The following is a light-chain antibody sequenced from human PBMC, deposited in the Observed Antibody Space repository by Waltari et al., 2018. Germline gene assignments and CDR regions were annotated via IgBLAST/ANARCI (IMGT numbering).Light chain of an antibody. V-gene: IGKV2-28*01. CDR3: MQSLQSPFT. J-gene: IGKJ3*01. CDR1: QTLLSSNGYNY. CDR2: LGS. Sequence: DIVMTQSPLSLPVTPGEPASISCRSSQTLLSSNGYNYLDWYLPRPGQSPQLLIYLGSLRASGVPDRFSGSGSGTDFTLKISTVEAEDVGVYYCMQSLQSPFTFGPGTQVDIK.